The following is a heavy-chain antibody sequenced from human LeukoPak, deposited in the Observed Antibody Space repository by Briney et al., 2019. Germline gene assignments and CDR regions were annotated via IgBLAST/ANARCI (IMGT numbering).Heavy chain of an antibody. CDR2: IIPIFGTA. Sequence: GASVKVSCKASGGTFSSYAITWVRQAPGQGLEWMGGIIPIFGTANYAQKFQGRVTITADESTSTAYMELSSLRSEDTAVYYCARDPGFGTGHPKQFNDYWGQGTLVTVSS. CDR3: ARDPGFGTGHPKQFNDY. CDR1: GGTFSSYA. V-gene: IGHV1-69*13. J-gene: IGHJ4*02. D-gene: IGHD3-10*01.